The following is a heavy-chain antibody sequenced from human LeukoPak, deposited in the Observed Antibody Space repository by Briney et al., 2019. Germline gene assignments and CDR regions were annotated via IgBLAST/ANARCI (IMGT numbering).Heavy chain of an antibody. CDR2: INTKGET. D-gene: IGHD2-21*01. Sequence: SETLSLTCTVSGVSMSAYQWSWVRQSPEKGLEWIGCINTKGETSYNPSLKSRVTTSVDTSKSQFSLRLTSVTAADTAVYYCATSNDAKIAPFDHWGRGAPVTVSS. J-gene: IGHJ4*02. CDR1: GVSMSAYQ. CDR3: ATSNDAKIAPFDH. V-gene: IGHV4-4*09.